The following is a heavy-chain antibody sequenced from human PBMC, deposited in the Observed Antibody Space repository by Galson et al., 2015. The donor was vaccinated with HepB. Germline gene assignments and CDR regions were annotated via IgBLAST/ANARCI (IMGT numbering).Heavy chain of an antibody. Sequence: SLRLSCAGSGFTFSSYTMNWVRQAPGKGLEWVSAITGDGGIAGYADSVRGRFTISSDNSKNTLYLQMNSLRAEDTAVFYCAKGDRDGGPYYLDYWGQGILVTVSS. CDR2: ITGDGGIA. CDR1: GFTFSSYT. CDR3: AKGDRDGGPYYLDY. V-gene: IGHV3-23*01. J-gene: IGHJ4*02. D-gene: IGHD5-24*01.